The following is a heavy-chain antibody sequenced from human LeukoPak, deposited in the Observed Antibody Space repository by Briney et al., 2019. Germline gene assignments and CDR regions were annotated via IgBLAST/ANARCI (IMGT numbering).Heavy chain of an antibody. CDR3: ARHWAATDGSHPLGN. V-gene: IGHV4-59*08. Sequence: PSETLSLTCTVSGGSIINYYWSWIRQPPGKGLEWIAYIHSSGSTNYNPSLRSRVTISVDTSENQFSLNLRSVTAADTAVYYCARHWAATDGSHPLGNWGQGTLVAVSS. CDR2: IHSSGST. D-gene: IGHD6-25*01. CDR1: GGSIINYY. J-gene: IGHJ4*02.